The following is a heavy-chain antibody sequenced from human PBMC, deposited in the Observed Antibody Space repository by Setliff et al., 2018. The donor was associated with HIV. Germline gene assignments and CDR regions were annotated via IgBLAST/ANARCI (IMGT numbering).Heavy chain of an antibody. CDR1: GYTFTSYD. CDR2: ISAYNGNT. Sequence: GASVKVSCKASGYTFTSYDTNWVRQAPGQGLEWMGWISAYNGNTNYAQKLQGRVTMTTDTSTSTAYMELGSLRSDDTAVYYCARWGSGSYYYGMDVWGQGTTVTVSS. D-gene: IGHD3-10*01. J-gene: IGHJ6*02. CDR3: ARWGSGSYYYGMDV. V-gene: IGHV1-18*01.